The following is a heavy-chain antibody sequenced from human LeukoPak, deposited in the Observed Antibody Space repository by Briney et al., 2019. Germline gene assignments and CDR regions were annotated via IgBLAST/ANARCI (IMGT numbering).Heavy chain of an antibody. Sequence: GGSLRLSCAASGFTFSSYAMHWVRQARGKGLEWVAVISYDGSNKYYADSVKGRFTISRDNSKNTLYLQMNSLRAEDTAVYYCARAGPDSSGWYCDYWGQGTLVTVSS. J-gene: IGHJ4*02. CDR2: ISYDGSNK. CDR1: GFTFSSYA. V-gene: IGHV3-30-3*01. CDR3: ARAGPDSSGWYCDY. D-gene: IGHD6-19*01.